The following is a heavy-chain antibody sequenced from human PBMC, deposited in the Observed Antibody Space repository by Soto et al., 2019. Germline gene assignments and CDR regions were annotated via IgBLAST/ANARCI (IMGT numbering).Heavy chain of an antibody. CDR3: ARGYYSGRNPSSFDY. D-gene: IGHD1-26*01. J-gene: IGHJ4*02. V-gene: IGHV1-69*01. Sequence: QLQLVQSGAEVREPGSSVKVSCKASGGTFSSYTVIWVRQAPGQGLEWMGGITPTLNIAKYAEKFQGRVTITADESTSTVNMHLSSLRSEDTAVYFCARGYYSGRNPSSFDYWGQGTLVAGSS. CDR2: ITPTLNIA. CDR1: GGTFSSYT.